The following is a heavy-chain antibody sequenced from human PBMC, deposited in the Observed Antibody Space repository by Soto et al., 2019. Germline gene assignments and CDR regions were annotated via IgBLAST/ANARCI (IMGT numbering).Heavy chain of an antibody. CDR2: IYYSGRT. CDR1: GGSISSGGYY. J-gene: IGHJ4*02. CDR3: ARGVTMVRGVIHTPYFDY. V-gene: IGHV4-31*03. D-gene: IGHD3-10*01. Sequence: QVQLQESGPGLVKPSQTLSLTCTVSGGSISSGGYYWSWIRQHPGKGLEWIGYIYYSGRTYYNPALKRRVTISVDTSKNQSSPKLSSVTAADTAVYYCARGVTMVRGVIHTPYFDYWGQGTLVTVSS.